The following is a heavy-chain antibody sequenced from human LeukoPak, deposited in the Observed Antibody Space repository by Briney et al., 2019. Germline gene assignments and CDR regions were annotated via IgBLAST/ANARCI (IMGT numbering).Heavy chain of an antibody. Sequence: AGGSLRLSCAASGLTFSSYSMNWVRQAPGKGLEWVSYISSSSSTIYYADSVRGRFTISRDNAKNSLYLQMNSLRAEDTAVYYCTRDHHRRHYDSQARNTFDIWGQGTMVTVSS. D-gene: IGHD3-22*01. CDR1: GLTFSSYS. J-gene: IGHJ3*02. CDR2: ISSSSSTI. V-gene: IGHV3-48*01. CDR3: TRDHHRRHYDSQARNTFDI.